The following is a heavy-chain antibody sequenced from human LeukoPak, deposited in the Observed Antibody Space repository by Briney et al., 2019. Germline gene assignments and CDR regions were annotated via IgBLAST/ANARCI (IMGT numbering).Heavy chain of an antibody. D-gene: IGHD1-26*01. CDR2: INPNSGGT. CDR3: ARELVGATVSFGY. Sequence: ASVKVSCKASGYTFTGYYMHWGRQAPGQRLEWRGWINPNSGGTNYAQKFQGRVTMTRDTSISTAYMELSRLRSDDTAVYYCARELVGATVSFGYWGQGTLVTVSS. CDR1: GYTFTGYY. V-gene: IGHV1-2*02. J-gene: IGHJ4*02.